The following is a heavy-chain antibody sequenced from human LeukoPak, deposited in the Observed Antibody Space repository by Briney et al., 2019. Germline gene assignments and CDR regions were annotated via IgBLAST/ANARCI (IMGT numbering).Heavy chain of an antibody. J-gene: IGHJ4*02. D-gene: IGHD5-24*01. CDR2: IKEDDSEI. CDR3: ARLRSLDK. Sequence: QTGGSLRLSCAASGFTFSSYWMTWVRQAPGKGLEWVANIKEDDSEIYYVESVKGRFTISRDNAKKSLYLEMSSLRVEDTAVYFCARLRSLDKWGQGTLVTVS. V-gene: IGHV3-7*01. CDR1: GFTFSSYW.